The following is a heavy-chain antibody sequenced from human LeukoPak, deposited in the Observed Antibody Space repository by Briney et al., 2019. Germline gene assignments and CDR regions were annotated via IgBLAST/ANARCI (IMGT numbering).Heavy chain of an antibody. CDR3: AKSYYGSGSWYGMDV. CDR1: GFTFRSYA. V-gene: IGHV3-23*01. CDR2: ISGSGGST. D-gene: IGHD3-10*01. J-gene: IGHJ6*02. Sequence: GGSLRLSCAASGFTFRSYAMSWVRQAPGKGLEWVSAISGSGGSTYYADSVKGRFTISRDNSKNTLYLQMNSLRAEDTAVYYCAKSYYGSGSWYGMDVWGQGTTVTVSS.